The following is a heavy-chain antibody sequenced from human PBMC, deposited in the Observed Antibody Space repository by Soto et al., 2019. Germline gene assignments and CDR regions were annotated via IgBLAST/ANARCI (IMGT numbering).Heavy chain of an antibody. Sequence: QVQLVQSGAEVKKPGASVKVSCKASGYTFTSYGISSVRQAPGQGLEWMGWISAYNGNTNYAQKLQGRVTMTTDTSTSTAYMELRSLRSDDTAVYYCARMYYYDSSGSENYYGMDVWGQGTTVTVSS. J-gene: IGHJ6*02. CDR2: ISAYNGNT. D-gene: IGHD3-22*01. CDR3: ARMYYYDSSGSENYYGMDV. CDR1: GYTFTSYG. V-gene: IGHV1-18*01.